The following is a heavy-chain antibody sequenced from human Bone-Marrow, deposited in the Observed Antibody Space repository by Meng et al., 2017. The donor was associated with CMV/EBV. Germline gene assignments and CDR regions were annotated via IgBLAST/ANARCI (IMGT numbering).Heavy chain of an antibody. D-gene: IGHD3-3*01. CDR2: INPNSGGT. J-gene: IGHJ5*02. CDR1: GYTFTGYY. CDR3: ARSRVTLRSNPVGWFDP. V-gene: IGHV1-2*02. Sequence: ASVKVSCKASGYTFTGYYMHWVRQAPGQGLEWMGWINPNSGGTNYAQKFQGRVTMTRDTSISTAYMELSRLRSDDTAVYYCARSRVTLRSNPVGWFDPWGQGTLVTSPQ.